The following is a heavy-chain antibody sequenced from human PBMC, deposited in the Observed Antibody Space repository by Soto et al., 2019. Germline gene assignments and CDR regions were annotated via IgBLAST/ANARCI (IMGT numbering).Heavy chain of an antibody. J-gene: IGHJ4*02. CDR2: IYSDGRT. D-gene: IGHD6-13*01. CDR1: GFIVSSSY. V-gene: IGHV3-53*02. CDR3: AVCSGWYGKCYFDC. Sequence: DVQLVETGGGLIQPGGSLRLSCAASGFIVSSSYMSWVRQAPGKGLEWVSVIYSDGRTYYADSVKGRFTISRDNSKNTLYLQMNSLSAEDTAVYYCAVCSGWYGKCYFDCWGQGTLVTVSS.